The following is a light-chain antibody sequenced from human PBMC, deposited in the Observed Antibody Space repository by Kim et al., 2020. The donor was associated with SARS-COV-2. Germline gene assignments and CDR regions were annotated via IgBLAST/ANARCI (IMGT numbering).Light chain of an antibody. Sequence: GQSVTISCTGTSSDVGGYNYVSWYQQRPGKAPKLMIYDISKRPSGVPDRFSGSKSGDTASLTISGLQAEDEDDYYCCSYAGSFSWVFGGGTQLTVL. CDR3: CSYAGSFSWV. J-gene: IGLJ3*02. CDR2: DIS. CDR1: SSDVGGYNY. V-gene: IGLV2-11*01.